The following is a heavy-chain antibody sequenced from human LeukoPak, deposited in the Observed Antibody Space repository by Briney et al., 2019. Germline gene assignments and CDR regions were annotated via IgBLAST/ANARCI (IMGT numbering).Heavy chain of an antibody. J-gene: IGHJ3*02. CDR3: ARDQDFYGSGSSYKMGAFDI. Sequence: AASVKVSCKASGGTCSSYAISWVRQAPGQGLEWMGRIIPIFGIANYAQKSQGRVTITADKSTSTAYMELSSLRSEDTAVYYCARDQDFYGSGSSYKMGAFDIWGQGTLVTVSS. V-gene: IGHV1-69*04. CDR2: IIPIFGIA. CDR1: GGTCSSYA. D-gene: IGHD3-10*01.